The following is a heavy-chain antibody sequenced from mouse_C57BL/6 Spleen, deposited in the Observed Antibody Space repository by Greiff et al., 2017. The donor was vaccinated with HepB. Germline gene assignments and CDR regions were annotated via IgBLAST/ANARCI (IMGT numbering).Heavy chain of an antibody. J-gene: IGHJ2*01. CDR1: GYAFSSSW. V-gene: IGHV1-82*01. CDR3: ARGPSYYGSSFHFDY. D-gene: IGHD1-1*01. CDR2: IYPGDGDT. Sequence: VKLQESGPELVKPGASVKISCKASGYAFSSSWMNWVKQRPGKGLEWIGRIYPGDGDTNYNGKFKGKATLTADKSSSTAYMQLSSLTSEDSAVYFCARGPSYYGSSFHFDYWGQGTTLTVSS.